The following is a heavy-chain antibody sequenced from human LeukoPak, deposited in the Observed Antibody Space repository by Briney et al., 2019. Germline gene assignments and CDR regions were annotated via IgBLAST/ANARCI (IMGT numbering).Heavy chain of an antibody. V-gene: IGHV3-73*01. CDR1: GFTSSGSA. D-gene: IGHD4-17*01. CDR3: TRQYGDSRGY. Sequence: PGGSLRLSCAASGFTSSGSAMHWVRQASGKGLEWVGRIRSKANSYATAYAASVKGRFTISRDDSKNTAYLQMNSLKTEDTAVYYCTRQYGDSRGYWGQGTLVTVSS. CDR2: IRSKANSYAT. J-gene: IGHJ4*02.